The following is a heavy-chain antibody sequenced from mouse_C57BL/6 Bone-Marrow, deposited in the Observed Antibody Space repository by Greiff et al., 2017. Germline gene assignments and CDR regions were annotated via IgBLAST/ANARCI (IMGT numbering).Heavy chain of an antibody. CDR2: IFPGIGST. D-gene: IGHD2-1*01. CDR1: GYTFTDSY. V-gene: IGHV1-75*01. Sequence: QVQLQQSGPELVKPGASVKISCKASGYTFTDSYINWVKQRPGQGLEWIGWIFPGIGSTYYNEKFKGKATLTVDKSSSTAYMLLSSLTSEDSAVYFCASGDYGNYAFAYWGQGTLVTVSA. J-gene: IGHJ3*01. CDR3: ASGDYGNYAFAY.